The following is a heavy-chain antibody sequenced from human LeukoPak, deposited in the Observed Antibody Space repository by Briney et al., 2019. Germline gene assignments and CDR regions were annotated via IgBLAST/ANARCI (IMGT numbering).Heavy chain of an antibody. Sequence: ASVKVSCKASGYTLSSYGVNWVRQAPRQELEWMGWISIYNGNTEYAQILQGRVTMTTDTSTSTVYMELTSLRSDDTAVYYCASNPRGDSWTFDYWGQGTLVTVSS. D-gene: IGHD2-21*02. CDR1: GYTLSSYG. CDR2: ISIYNGNT. CDR3: ASNPRGDSWTFDY. J-gene: IGHJ4*02. V-gene: IGHV1-18*04.